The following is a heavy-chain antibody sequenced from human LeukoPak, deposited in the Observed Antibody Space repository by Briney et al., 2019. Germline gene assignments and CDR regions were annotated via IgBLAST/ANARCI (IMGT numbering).Heavy chain of an antibody. Sequence: AETLRLSCAVSGVTFSSYWMHWVRQAPGKGLVWVSRINSDGSSTSYADSVKGRFTISRDNAKNTLYLQMNSLRAEDTAVYYCAREYSSDDAFDIWGQGTMVTVSS. CDR1: GVTFSSYW. CDR3: AREYSSDDAFDI. CDR2: INSDGSST. J-gene: IGHJ3*02. V-gene: IGHV3-74*01. D-gene: IGHD6-19*01.